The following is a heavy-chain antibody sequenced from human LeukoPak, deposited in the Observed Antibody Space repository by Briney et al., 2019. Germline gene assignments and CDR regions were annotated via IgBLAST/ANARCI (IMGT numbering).Heavy chain of an antibody. J-gene: IGHJ1*01. D-gene: IGHD3-10*01. Sequence: PGGSLRLSCAASGFTFSSYGMHWVRQAPGKGLEWVAFIRYDGSNKYYADSVKGRFTISRDNSKNTLYLQMNSLRAEDTAVYYCAKDSFFVSRGRSPLQVAEYFQHWGQGTLVTVSS. CDR1: GFTFSSYG. V-gene: IGHV3-30*02. CDR2: IRYDGSNK. CDR3: AKDSFFVSRGRSPLQVAEYFQH.